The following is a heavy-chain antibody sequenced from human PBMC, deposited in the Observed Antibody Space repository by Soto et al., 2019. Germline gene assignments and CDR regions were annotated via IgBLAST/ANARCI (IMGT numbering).Heavy chain of an antibody. D-gene: IGHD4-17*01. CDR2: IDPSDSYT. V-gene: IGHV5-10-1*03. J-gene: IGHJ5*02. CDR3: ARLRYDYGDYLWFDP. Sequence: EVQLVQSGAEVKKPGESLRISCKGSGYSFTCYWISWVRQMPGKGLEWMGRIDPSDSYTKYSPSFQGHVTMSADKSISTAYLQWSSLKASDTAMYYCARLRYDYGDYLWFDPWGQGTLVTVSS. CDR1: GYSFTCYW.